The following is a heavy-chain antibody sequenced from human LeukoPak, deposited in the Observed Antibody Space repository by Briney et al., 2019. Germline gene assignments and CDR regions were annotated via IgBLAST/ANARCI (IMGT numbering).Heavy chain of an antibody. Sequence: SVKVSCKASGYTFTSYAMNWVRQAPGQGLEWMGGIIPIFGTANYAQKFQGRVTITADESTSTAYMELSSLRSEDTAVYYCARGVGRITMVRGVGYYYYMDVWGKGTTVTVSS. CDR1: GYTFTSYA. D-gene: IGHD3-10*01. CDR2: IIPIFGTA. J-gene: IGHJ6*03. CDR3: ARGVGRITMVRGVGYYYYMDV. V-gene: IGHV1-69*13.